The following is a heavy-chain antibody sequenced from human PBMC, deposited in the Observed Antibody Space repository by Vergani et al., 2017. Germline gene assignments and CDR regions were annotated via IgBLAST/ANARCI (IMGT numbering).Heavy chain of an antibody. CDR3: AREIYYYYGMDV. V-gene: IGHV3-33*01. CDR2: IWYDGSNK. Sequence: QVQLVESGGGVVQPGRSLRLSCAASGFPFSSYGMHWVRQAPGKGLEWLAVIWYDGSNKYYADAVKGRFTISRDNSKNTLYLQMNSLRAEDTAVYYCAREIYYYYGMDVWGQGTTVTVSS. J-gene: IGHJ6*02. CDR1: GFPFSSYG.